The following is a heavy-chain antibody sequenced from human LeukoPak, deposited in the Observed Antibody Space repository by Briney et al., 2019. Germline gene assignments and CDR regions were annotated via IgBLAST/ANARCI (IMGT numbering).Heavy chain of an antibody. Sequence: PSETLSLTCTVSGGSFSSGSYYWGWVRQPPGKGLEWIGYIYYSGSTNYNPSLKSRVTISVDTSKNQFSLKLSSVTAADTAVYYCARDRLGRSSWYNPYYYYGMDVWGQGTTVTVSS. CDR2: IYYSGST. CDR3: ARDRLGRSSWYNPYYYYGMDV. D-gene: IGHD6-13*01. CDR1: GGSFSSGSYY. J-gene: IGHJ6*02. V-gene: IGHV4-61*01.